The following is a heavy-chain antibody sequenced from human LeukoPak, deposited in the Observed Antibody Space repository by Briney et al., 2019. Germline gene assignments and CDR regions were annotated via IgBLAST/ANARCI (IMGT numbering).Heavy chain of an antibody. D-gene: IGHD6-13*01. Sequence: AGSLRLSCAASGFTFSDYYMSWIRQAPGKGLEWISYISSGGTTIYYADSVKGRFTISRDNSKNTLYLQMNSLRAEDTAVYYCAKHSSSWYVDSYMDVWGKGTTVTVSS. V-gene: IGHV3-11*01. CDR2: ISSGGTTI. CDR1: GFTFSDYY. CDR3: AKHSSSWYVDSYMDV. J-gene: IGHJ6*03.